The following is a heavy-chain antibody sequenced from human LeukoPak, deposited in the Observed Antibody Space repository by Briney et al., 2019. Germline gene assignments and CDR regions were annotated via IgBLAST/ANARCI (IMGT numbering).Heavy chain of an antibody. Sequence: GGSLRLSCAASGFTFSSYGMHRVRHAPGKGLEWVAVIWYDGSNKYYADSVKGRFTISRDNSKNTLYLQMNSLRAEDTAVYYCAKVDSGSCYGSFDYWGQGTLVTVSS. CDR1: GFTFSSYG. CDR2: IWYDGSNK. CDR3: AKVDSGSCYGSFDY. D-gene: IGHD1-26*01. J-gene: IGHJ4*02. V-gene: IGHV3-33*06.